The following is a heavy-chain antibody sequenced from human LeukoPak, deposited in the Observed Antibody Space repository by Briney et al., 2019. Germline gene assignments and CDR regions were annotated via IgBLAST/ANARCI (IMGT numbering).Heavy chain of an antibody. Sequence: PGGSLRLSCAASGFTFSSYAMSWVRQAPGKGLEWVSTIAVSSVITYYADSVKGRFTISRDNSKNTLDLQMNSLRAEDTAVYYCAKANPGSGYWGQGTLDTLPS. D-gene: IGHD1-14*01. CDR2: IAVSSVIT. CDR3: AKANPGSGY. CDR1: GFTFSSYA. J-gene: IGHJ4*01. V-gene: IGHV3-23*01.